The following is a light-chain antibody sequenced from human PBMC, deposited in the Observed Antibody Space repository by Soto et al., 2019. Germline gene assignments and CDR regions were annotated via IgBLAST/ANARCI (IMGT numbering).Light chain of an antibody. J-gene: IGKJ5*01. CDR2: GAS. Sequence: EIVLTQSPCTLSLSPGERATLSCRASQSVSRSYLAWYQQKPGHAPSLLIYGASSRATGIPDRLSGSGSGTDFTLTISRLEPEDSAVYYCQQYGSSITFGQGTRLEIK. CDR1: QSVSRSY. CDR3: QQYGSSIT. V-gene: IGKV3-20*01.